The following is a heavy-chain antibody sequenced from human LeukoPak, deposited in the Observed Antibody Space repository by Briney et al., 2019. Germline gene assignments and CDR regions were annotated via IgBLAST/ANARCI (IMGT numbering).Heavy chain of an antibody. J-gene: IGHJ6*02. Sequence: SETLSLTCTVSGGSISSYYWSWIRQPPGKGLEWIGYIYYSGSTNYNPSLKSRVTISVDTSKNQFSLKLSSVTAADTAVYYCARSEEHLYYYYYGMDVWGQGTTVTVSS. CDR1: GGSISSYY. CDR3: ARSEEHLYYYYYGMDV. D-gene: IGHD1-26*01. V-gene: IGHV4-59*01. CDR2: IYYSGST.